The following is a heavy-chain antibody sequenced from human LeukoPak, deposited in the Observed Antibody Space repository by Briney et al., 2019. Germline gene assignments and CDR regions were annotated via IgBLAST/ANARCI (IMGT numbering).Heavy chain of an antibody. CDR1: GFTFSTYS. J-gene: IGHJ4*02. Sequence: PGGSLRLSCAASGFTFSTYSMTWVRQAPGKGLEWVSSIGSTSYIYYADSVKGRFTISRDNAKNSLYLQLNSLRAEDTAVYYCARVGYSSSWYGDYWGQGTLVTVSS. D-gene: IGHD6-13*01. V-gene: IGHV3-21*01. CDR3: ARVGYSSSWYGDY. CDR2: IGSTSYI.